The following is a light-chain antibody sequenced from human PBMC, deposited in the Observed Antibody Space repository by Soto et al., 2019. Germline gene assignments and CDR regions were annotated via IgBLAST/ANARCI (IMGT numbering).Light chain of an antibody. V-gene: IGKV3-20*01. Sequence: EIVLTQSPGTLSLSPGERATLSCRASQSVSSNFLARYQQKPGQAPRLLIYGASNRATGIPDKFNGSGSGTDFTLTISRLEPEDFAMYYCQQYGSSPRTFGQGTKVEIK. CDR2: GAS. CDR1: QSVSSNF. J-gene: IGKJ1*01. CDR3: QQYGSSPRT.